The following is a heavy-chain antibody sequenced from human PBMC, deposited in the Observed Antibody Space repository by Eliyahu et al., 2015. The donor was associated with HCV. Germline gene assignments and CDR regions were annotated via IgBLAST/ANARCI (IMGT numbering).Heavy chain of an antibody. D-gene: IGHD4-17*01. Sequence: QVQLVQSGAEVKKPGASVKVSCKASGYTFXSYYMHWVRQAPGQGLEWMGIINPSGGSTSYAQKFQGRVNMTRDTSTSTVYMELSSLRSEDTAVYYCARDLSGWMTTVTTEDYWGQGTLVTVSS. CDR3: ARDLSGWMTTVTTEDY. V-gene: IGHV1-46*01. CDR2: INPSGGST. CDR1: GYTFXSYY. J-gene: IGHJ4*02.